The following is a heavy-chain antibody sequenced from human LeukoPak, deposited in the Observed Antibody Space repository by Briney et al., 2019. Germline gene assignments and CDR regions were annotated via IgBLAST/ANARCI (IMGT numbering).Heavy chain of an antibody. Sequence: SETLSLTCTVSGGSISSGSYYWSWIRQPAGKGLEWIGRIYTSGSTNYNPSLKSRVTISVGTSKNQFSLKLSSVTAADTAVYYCARGFRGDNFDYWGQGTLVTVSS. J-gene: IGHJ4*02. CDR2: IYTSGST. CDR3: ARGFRGDNFDY. D-gene: IGHD7-27*01. CDR1: GGSISSGSYY. V-gene: IGHV4-61*02.